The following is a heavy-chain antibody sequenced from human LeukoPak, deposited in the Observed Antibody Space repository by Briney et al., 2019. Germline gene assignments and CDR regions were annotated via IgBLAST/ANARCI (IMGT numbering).Heavy chain of an antibody. J-gene: IGHJ4*02. CDR1: GRSFSGSY. CDR2: INHNGST. CDR3: ARRMREYRSSRSWSSKPFDC. V-gene: IGHV4-34*01. D-gene: IGHD6-13*01. Sequence: SQTLSLTCAVYGRSFSGSYWSCTRPPPGNGLEWSGEINHNGSTNNNPSLKSRVPISVDTPKNQFSLKLSSVTAADAAVYYCARRMREYRSSRSWSSKPFDCWGQGTLVTVSS.